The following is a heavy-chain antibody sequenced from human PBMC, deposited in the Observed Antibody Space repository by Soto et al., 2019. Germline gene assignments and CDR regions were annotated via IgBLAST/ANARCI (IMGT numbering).Heavy chain of an antibody. V-gene: IGHV4-34*01. J-gene: IGHJ4*02. CDR3: GRLEGLATISYYFDY. CDR2: MNHSGST. CDR1: GGSFSGYY. D-gene: IGHD3-9*01. Sequence: PSEALSLTCAVYGGSFSGYYWSWIRQPPGKGLEWIGEMNHSGSTDYNPSLESRVTISVDKSKNQFSLKLMSLSAADTAVYYCGRLEGLATISYYFDYWGQGALVTVSS.